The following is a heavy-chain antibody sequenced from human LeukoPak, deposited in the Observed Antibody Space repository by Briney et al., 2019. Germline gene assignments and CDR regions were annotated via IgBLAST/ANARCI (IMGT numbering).Heavy chain of an antibody. CDR2: IIPIFGTA. Sequence: SVKVSCKASGGTFSSYAISWVRQAPGQGLEWMGGIIPIFGTANYAQKFQGRVTITADESTSTAYMELSSLRSEDTAVYYCARDRQLDPTEDAFDTWGQGTMVTVSS. J-gene: IGHJ3*02. D-gene: IGHD1-1*01. CDR1: GGTFSSYA. CDR3: ARDRQLDPTEDAFDT. V-gene: IGHV1-69*01.